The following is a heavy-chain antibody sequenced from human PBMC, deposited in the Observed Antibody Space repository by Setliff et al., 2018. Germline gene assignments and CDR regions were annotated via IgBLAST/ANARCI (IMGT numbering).Heavy chain of an antibody. Sequence: SETLSLTCTVSGGSISSGDYYCSWIRQPPGKGLEWNGYIYYSGSTYYNPSLKSRVTISVDTSKNQFSLKLSSVTAADTAVYYCARGTLSGYQVYYYYGMDVWGQGTTVTVSS. CDR2: IYYSGST. D-gene: IGHD3-22*01. J-gene: IGHJ6*02. V-gene: IGHV4-30-4*08. CDR1: GGSISSGDYY. CDR3: ARGTLSGYQVYYYYGMDV.